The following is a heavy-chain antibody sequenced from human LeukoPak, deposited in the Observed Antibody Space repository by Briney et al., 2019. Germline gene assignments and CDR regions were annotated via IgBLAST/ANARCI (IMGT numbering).Heavy chain of an antibody. CDR3: ARHSSGYPYYFDY. CDR2: IYYTGST. D-gene: IGHD3-22*01. J-gene: IGHJ4*02. Sequence: SETLSLTCTVSGGSISSSSYYWGWIRQPPGKGPEWIGSIYYTGSTYYNPSLKSRVTISVDTSRNQFSLKLTSVTAADTAVYYCARHSSGYPYYFDYWGQGTLVTVSS. V-gene: IGHV4-39*01. CDR1: GGSISSSSYY.